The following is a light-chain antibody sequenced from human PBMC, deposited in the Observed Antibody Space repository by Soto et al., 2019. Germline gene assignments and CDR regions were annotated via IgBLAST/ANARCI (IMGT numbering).Light chain of an antibody. J-gene: IGLJ3*02. V-gene: IGLV2-23*02. Sequence: QSVLTQPASVSGSPGQSIAISCTGTSRDVGSYNFVSWYQQYPGKNPKLMISEVSKRPSGVSTRFSGSKSGNTASLTISGLQREDEADYYCCSYAGSNWVFGGGTKLTVL. CDR3: CSYAGSNWV. CDR1: SRDVGSYNF. CDR2: EVS.